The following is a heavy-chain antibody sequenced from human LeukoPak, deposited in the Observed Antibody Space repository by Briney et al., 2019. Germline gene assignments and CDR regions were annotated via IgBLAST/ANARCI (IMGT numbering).Heavy chain of an antibody. CDR3: AKTLYCSSTSCSRYGMDV. J-gene: IGHJ6*02. CDR2: IKQGGSEK. CDR1: GFTFSSYW. D-gene: IGHD2-2*01. Sequence: GSLRLSCAASGFTFSSYWMSWVRQAPGKGLEWVANIKQGGSEKYYVDSVKGRFTISRDNAKNSLYLQMNSLRAEDTAVYYCAKTLYCSSTSCSRYGMDVWGQGTTVTVSS. V-gene: IGHV3-7*01.